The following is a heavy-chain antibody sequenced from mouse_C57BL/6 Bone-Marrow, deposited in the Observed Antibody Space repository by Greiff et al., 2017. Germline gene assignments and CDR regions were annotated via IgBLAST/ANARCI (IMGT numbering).Heavy chain of an antibody. CDR2: IRSKSNNYAT. CDR1: GFSFNTYA. D-gene: IGHD4-1*01. J-gene: IGHJ2*01. CDR3: VRNLGENFDY. Sequence: EADGGLVQPKGSLKLSCAASGFSFNTYAMNWVRQAPGKGLEWVARIRSKSNNYATYYADSVKDRFTISRDDSESMLYLQMNNVKTEDTAMYYCVRNLGENFDYWGQGTTLTVSS. V-gene: IGHV10-1*01.